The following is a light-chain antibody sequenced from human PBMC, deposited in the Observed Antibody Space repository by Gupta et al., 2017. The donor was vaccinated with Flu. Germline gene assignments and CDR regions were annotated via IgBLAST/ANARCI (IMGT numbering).Light chain of an antibody. CDR3: GNWDSSLSANWV. CDR1: SSNIGNNY. V-gene: IGLV1-51*01. Sequence: QSVLTQPPSVSAAPGQKVTISCSGSSSNIGNNYVSWYQQLPGTAPKLLIYYNNKRPSGRPDRFSGSKSGTSATPGIPRLPTGDEADYYRGNWDSSLSANWVFGGGTKLTVL. CDR2: YNN. J-gene: IGLJ3*02.